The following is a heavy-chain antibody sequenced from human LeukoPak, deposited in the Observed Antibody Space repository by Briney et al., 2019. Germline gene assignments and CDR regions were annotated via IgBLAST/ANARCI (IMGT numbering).Heavy chain of an antibody. V-gene: IGHV4-39*01. Sequence: SETLSLTCTVSGGSISSSYYYWGWIRQPPGKGLEWIGSIYYSGSTYYNPSLKSRVTISVDTSKNQFSLKLSSVTAADTAVYYCARLGRIAVAGTGLVGYWGQGTLVTVSS. CDR3: ARLGRIAVAGTGLVGY. J-gene: IGHJ4*02. CDR2: IYYSGST. CDR1: GGSISSSYYY. D-gene: IGHD6-19*01.